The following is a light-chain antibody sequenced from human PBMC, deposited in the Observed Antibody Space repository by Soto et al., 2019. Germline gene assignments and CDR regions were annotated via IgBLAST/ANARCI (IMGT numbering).Light chain of an antibody. CDR1: QTVISN. J-gene: IGKJ1*01. CDR2: GAS. V-gene: IGKV3-15*01. Sequence: EIVMTQSPATLSVSPGERATLSCRASQTVISNLAWYRQKPGQAPRLLIYGASTRATGIPARFSGSGSGTDFTLTISSLQSEDFAVYYCQQYANWPPQTFGQGTKVDIK. CDR3: QQYANWPPQT.